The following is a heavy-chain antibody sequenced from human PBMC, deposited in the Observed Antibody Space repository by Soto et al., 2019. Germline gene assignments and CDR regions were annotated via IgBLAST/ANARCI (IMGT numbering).Heavy chain of an antibody. CDR3: ARGVKH. V-gene: IGHV3-21*01. J-gene: IGHJ1*01. CDR1: GFTFSSYS. D-gene: IGHD2-21*01. Sequence: EVQLVQSGGGLVKPGGSLRLSCEASGFTFSSYSMNWVRQTPGKGLEWVSAISSSSSYMYYVDSVKARFTISRDNAKNSLYLQMNSLRAEDTAVYYCARGVKHWSQGTLVTVSS. CDR2: ISSSSSYM.